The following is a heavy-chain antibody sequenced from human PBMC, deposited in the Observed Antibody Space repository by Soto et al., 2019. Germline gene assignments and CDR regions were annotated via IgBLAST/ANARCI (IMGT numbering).Heavy chain of an antibody. CDR3: ARSGLAMTLFL. CDR2: IHHSGNT. D-gene: IGHD3-10*01. V-gene: IGHV4-59*01. CDR1: GGSIGSYY. Sequence: QVQLQESGPGLVEPSETLSLTCTVSGGSIGSYYWNWIRQPPGKGLEWIGFIHHSGNTNNNPSLKSRVTLSVDTSKNQFSLKLSSVTAADTAVYYCARSGLAMTLFLWGQGTLVTVSS. J-gene: IGHJ4*02.